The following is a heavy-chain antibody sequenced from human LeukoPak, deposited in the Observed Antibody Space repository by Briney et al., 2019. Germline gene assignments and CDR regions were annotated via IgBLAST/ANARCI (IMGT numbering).Heavy chain of an antibody. V-gene: IGHV1-8*03. Sequence: ASVKVSFKASVYTFTNYVFNWLRQPTSQGREWMGWMNPQSGNTGYAQKFQGRVTITMATSITTAYMELSSLRSEDTAVYYCARGPNYSNYGSAYYYYMDVWGKGTTVTVSS. D-gene: IGHD4-11*01. CDR1: VYTFTNYV. J-gene: IGHJ6*03. CDR3: ARGPNYSNYGSAYYYYMDV. CDR2: MNPQSGNT.